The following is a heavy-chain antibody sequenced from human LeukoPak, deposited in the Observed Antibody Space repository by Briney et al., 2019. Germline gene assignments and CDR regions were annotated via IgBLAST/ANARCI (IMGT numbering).Heavy chain of an antibody. CDR3: ARAPTDYGGSFDY. CDR1: GVSIRGGDYY. V-gene: IGHV4-30-4*01. CDR2: IYESGST. D-gene: IGHD4-23*01. Sequence: SETLSLTCNVSGVSIRGGDYYWSWLRQPPGKTLEWISYIYESGSTYYNPSLKSRVTISVDPSNNQFSLQLSSVTAADTAVYYCARAPTDYGGSFDYRSQGALVTVSS. J-gene: IGHJ4*02.